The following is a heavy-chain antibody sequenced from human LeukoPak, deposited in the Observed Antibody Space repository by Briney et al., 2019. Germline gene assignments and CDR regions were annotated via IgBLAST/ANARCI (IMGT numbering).Heavy chain of an antibody. CDR2: INHSGST. D-gene: IGHD6-19*01. V-gene: IGHV4-34*01. J-gene: IGHJ4*02. CDR1: GGSFSGYY. Sequence: PSETLSLTCAVYGGSFSGYYWSWIRQPPGKGLEGIGEINHSGSTNYNPSLKSRVTISVDTSKNQFSLKLSSVTAADTAVYYCAREQWLAYYFDYWGQGTLVTVSS. CDR3: AREQWLAYYFDY.